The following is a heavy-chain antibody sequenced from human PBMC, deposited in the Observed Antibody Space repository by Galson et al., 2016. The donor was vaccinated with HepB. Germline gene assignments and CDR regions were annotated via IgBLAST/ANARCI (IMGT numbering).Heavy chain of an antibody. J-gene: IGHJ4*02. V-gene: IGHV4-59*13. CDR1: GGSISSDY. CDR2: INYSGST. CDR3: ARVGYYDNNGYYLVPHY. D-gene: IGHD3-22*01. Sequence: SETLSLTCTVSGGSISSDYWNWIRQPPGKGLEWIGYINYSGSTNYNPSLKSRVTTSADTSKNQLSLKLSSVTPADTAVYYCARVGYYDNNGYYLVPHYWGQGTLVTVSS.